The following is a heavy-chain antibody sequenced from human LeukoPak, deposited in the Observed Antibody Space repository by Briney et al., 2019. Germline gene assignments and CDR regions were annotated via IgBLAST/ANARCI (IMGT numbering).Heavy chain of an antibody. D-gene: IGHD1-26*01. Sequence: PGRSLRLSCAASGFTFSSYGMHWVRQATGKGLEWVSAIGTAGDTYYPGSVKGRFTISRENAKNSLYLQMNSLRAGDTAVYYCARAAALSGSYDYWGQGTLVTVSS. CDR1: GFTFSSYG. J-gene: IGHJ4*02. V-gene: IGHV3-13*01. CDR2: IGTAGDT. CDR3: ARAAALSGSYDY.